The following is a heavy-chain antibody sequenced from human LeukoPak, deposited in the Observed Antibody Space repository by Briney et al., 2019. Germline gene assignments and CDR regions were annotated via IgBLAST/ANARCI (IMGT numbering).Heavy chain of an antibody. Sequence: GGSLRLSCAASGFTFSNAWMSWVRQAPGKGLEWVGRIKSKTDGGTTGYAAPVKGRFTISRDDSKNTLYLQMNSLKNEDTAVYYCTTDTLGYCSSTSCYGSYYYYYYGMDVWGKGTTVTVSS. CDR2: IKSKTDGGTT. V-gene: IGHV3-15*01. CDR1: GFTFSNAW. D-gene: IGHD2-2*01. J-gene: IGHJ6*04. CDR3: TTDTLGYCSSTSCYGSYYYYYYGMDV.